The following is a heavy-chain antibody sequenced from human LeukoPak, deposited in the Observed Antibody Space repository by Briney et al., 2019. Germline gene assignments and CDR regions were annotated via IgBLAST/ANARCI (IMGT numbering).Heavy chain of an antibody. CDR1: GGSFSGYY. CDR3: ARGTLPFDY. Sequence: SETLSLTCAVYGGSFSGYYWSWIRQPPGKGLEWIGEINHSGSTNYNPSLKSRVTISVDTSKNQFSLKLSSVTAADTAVYYCARGTLPFDYWGQGTLVTVSS. J-gene: IGHJ4*02. V-gene: IGHV4-34*01. CDR2: INHSGST.